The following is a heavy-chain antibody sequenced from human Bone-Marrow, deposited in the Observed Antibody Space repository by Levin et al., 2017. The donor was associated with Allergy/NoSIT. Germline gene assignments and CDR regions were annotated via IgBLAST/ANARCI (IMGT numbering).Heavy chain of an antibody. J-gene: IGHJ4*02. CDR3: ARENYDSSGYYLHFDY. CDR1: GYTFTSYV. D-gene: IGHD3-22*01. Sequence: GGSLRLSCEASGYTFTSYVISWVRQAPGQGPEWLGWSSAYNGKTKYAQNFQGRVTMTTDRSTSTAYMELRSLISDDTAVYYCARENYDSSGYYLHFDYWGKGTLVTVSS. V-gene: IGHV1-18*01. CDR2: SSAYNGKT.